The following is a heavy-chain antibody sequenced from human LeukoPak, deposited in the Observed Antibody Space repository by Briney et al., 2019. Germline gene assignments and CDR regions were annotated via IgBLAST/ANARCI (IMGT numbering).Heavy chain of an antibody. Sequence: GGSLRLSCAASGFAFDDYAMHWVRQAPGKGLEWVSYISSGSGTIYYADSVKGRFTISRDNAKNSLYLQMNSLRDEDTAVYYCANIRYGDWGQGTLVTVSS. J-gene: IGHJ4*02. CDR3: ANIRYGD. CDR2: ISSGSGTI. V-gene: IGHV3-48*02. CDR1: GFAFDDYA. D-gene: IGHD3-10*01.